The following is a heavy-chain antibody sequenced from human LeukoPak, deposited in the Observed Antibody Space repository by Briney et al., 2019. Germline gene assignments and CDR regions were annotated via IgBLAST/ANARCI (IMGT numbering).Heavy chain of an antibody. D-gene: IGHD2-2*01. J-gene: IGHJ5*02. V-gene: IGHV4-34*01. CDR2: INHSGST. CDR3: ARREAHCSSTSCYFNS. CDR1: GGSFSGYY. Sequence: SETLSLTCAVYGGSFSGYYWSWIRQPPGKGLEWIGEINHSGSTNYNPSLKSRDTISVDTSKNQFSLKLSSVTAADTAVYYCARREAHCSSTSCYFNSWGQGTLVTVSS.